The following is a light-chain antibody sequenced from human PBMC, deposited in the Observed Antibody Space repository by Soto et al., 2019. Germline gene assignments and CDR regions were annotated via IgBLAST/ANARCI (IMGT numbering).Light chain of an antibody. CDR1: QSISSW. V-gene: IGKV1-5*01. CDR2: DAS. Sequence: DIQMTQSPSTLSASVGDRVTITCRASQSISSWLAWYQQKPGKAPKLLIYDASSLESGVTSRFSGSGSGTEFTRTISSLQPDDFETYSSQQYNSYPLTFGGGTKVEIK. J-gene: IGKJ4*01. CDR3: QQYNSYPLT.